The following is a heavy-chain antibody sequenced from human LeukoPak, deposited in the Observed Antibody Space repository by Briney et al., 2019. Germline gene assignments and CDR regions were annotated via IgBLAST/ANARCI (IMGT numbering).Heavy chain of an antibody. CDR3: ARGVRSHFYDSSGLYYYYMDL. J-gene: IGHJ6*03. D-gene: IGHD3-22*01. V-gene: IGHV1-69*05. CDR2: IIPIFGST. Sequence: ASVKVSCKPSGGSFSGQAVSWVRQAPGQGLEWMGRIIPIFGSTDYAQKSQGRVTITTNERATTAYMELSSLRSDDTAVYYRARGVRSHFYDSSGLYYYYMDLWGKGTTVTVSS. CDR1: GGSFSGQA.